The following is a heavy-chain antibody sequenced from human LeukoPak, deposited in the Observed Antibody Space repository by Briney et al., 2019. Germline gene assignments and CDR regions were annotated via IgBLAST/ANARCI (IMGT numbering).Heavy chain of an antibody. J-gene: IGHJ4*02. D-gene: IGHD2-21*01. Sequence: SETLSLTCAVYGGSFSGYYWSWIRQPPGKGLEWIGEINHSGSTNYNPSLKSRVTISVDTSKNQFSLKLSSVTAADTAVYYCARDLEGHFGGFYFDYWGQGTLVTVSS. CDR3: ARDLEGHFGGFYFDY. CDR2: INHSGST. V-gene: IGHV4-34*01. CDR1: GGSFSGYY.